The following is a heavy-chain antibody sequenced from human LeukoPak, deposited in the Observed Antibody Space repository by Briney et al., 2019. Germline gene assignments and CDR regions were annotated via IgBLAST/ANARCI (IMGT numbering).Heavy chain of an antibody. CDR1: GGSISSYY. D-gene: IGHD6-25*01. Sequence: SETLSLTCTVSGGSISSYYWSWIRQPPGKGLEWIGYIYYSGSTNYNPSLKSRVTISLDTSKNQFSLNLSSVTAADTAVYYCARVRGIAAADLWGQGTLVTVSS. CDR3: ARVRGIAAADL. J-gene: IGHJ5*02. V-gene: IGHV4-59*12. CDR2: IYYSGST.